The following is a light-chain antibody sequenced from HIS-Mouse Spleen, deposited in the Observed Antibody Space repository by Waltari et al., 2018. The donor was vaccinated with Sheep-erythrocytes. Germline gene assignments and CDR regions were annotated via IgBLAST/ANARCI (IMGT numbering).Light chain of an antibody. CDR1: SSAGGGSNN. Sequence: QSALTQPRPVSGSPGQSVTISCTGTSSAGGGSNNVSWYQQHPGKAPKLMIYDVSKRPSVVPVRFSGSKSGNTASLTISGLQAEDEADYYCCSYAGSYNHVFATGTKVTVL. J-gene: IGLJ1*01. V-gene: IGLV2-11*01. CDR2: DVS. CDR3: CSYAGSYNHV.